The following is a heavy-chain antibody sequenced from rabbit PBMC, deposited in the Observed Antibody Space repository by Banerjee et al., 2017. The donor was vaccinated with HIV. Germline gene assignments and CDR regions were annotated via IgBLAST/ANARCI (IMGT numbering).Heavy chain of an antibody. CDR2: IYGDSSGTT. Sequence: QSLEESGGDLVKPGASLTLTCTASGFSFSSSYWICWVRQAPGKGLEWIACIYGDSSGTTYYATWAKGRFTISKTSSTTVTLQMTSLTAADTATYFCARRLYSYDDYDLWGPGTLVTVS. V-gene: IGHV1S40*01. CDR3: ARRLYSYDDYDL. D-gene: IGHD2-1*01. CDR1: GFSFSSSYW. J-gene: IGHJ4*01.